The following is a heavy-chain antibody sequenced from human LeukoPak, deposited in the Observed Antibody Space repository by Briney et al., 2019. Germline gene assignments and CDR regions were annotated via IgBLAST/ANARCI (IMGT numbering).Heavy chain of an antibody. CDR3: ARDEVGGWYDHFDY. Sequence: QPGGSLRLSCAASGFIFSSYAMHWVRQAPGKGLEWVAVISYDGSNKYYADSVKGRFTISRDNSKNTLYLQMNSLRAEDTAVYYCARDEVGGWYDHFDYWGQGTLVTVSS. D-gene: IGHD6-19*01. J-gene: IGHJ4*02. CDR1: GFIFSSYA. V-gene: IGHV3-30-3*01. CDR2: ISYDGSNK.